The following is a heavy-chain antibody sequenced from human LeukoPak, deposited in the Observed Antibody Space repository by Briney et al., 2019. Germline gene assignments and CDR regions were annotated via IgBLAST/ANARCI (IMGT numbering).Heavy chain of an antibody. D-gene: IGHD6-13*01. J-gene: IGHJ2*01. CDR2: IYTSGST. CDR3: ARVYYSSSYDYWYFDL. CDR1: GNSISSGDYY. V-gene: IGHV4-61*02. Sequence: SETLSLTCTVSGNSISSGDYYWSWIRQPAGKGLEWIGRIYTSGSTTYNPSLKSRVTISGDTSENQFSLRLSSVTAADTAVYYCARVYYSSSYDYWYFDLWGRGTLVTVSS.